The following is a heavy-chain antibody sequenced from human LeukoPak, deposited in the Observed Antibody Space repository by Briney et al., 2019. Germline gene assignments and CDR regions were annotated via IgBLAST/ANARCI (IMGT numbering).Heavy chain of an antibody. CDR1: GFTFSSYG. Sequence: PGRSLRLSCAASGFTFSSYGMHWVRQAPGKGLEWVAVIWYDGSNKYCADSVKGRFTISRDNSKNTLYLQMNSLRAEDTAVYYCAREGRSGAFDIWGQGTMVTVSS. J-gene: IGHJ3*02. V-gene: IGHV3-33*01. CDR2: IWYDGSNK. CDR3: AREGRSGAFDI.